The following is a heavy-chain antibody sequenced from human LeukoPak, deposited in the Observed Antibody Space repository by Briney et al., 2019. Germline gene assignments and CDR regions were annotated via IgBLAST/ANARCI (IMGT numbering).Heavy chain of an antibody. J-gene: IGHJ6*03. D-gene: IGHD4-17*01. CDR3: ARRGTTVTSRYYCYYMDV. V-gene: IGHV4-39*01. Sequence: PSETLSLTCTVSGGSISSSSYYWGWIRQPPGKGLEWIGSIYYSGSTYYNPSLKSRVTISVDTSKNQFSLKLSSVTAADTAVYYCARRGTTVTSRYYCYYMDVWGKGTTVTVSS. CDR1: GGSISSSSYY. CDR2: IYYSGST.